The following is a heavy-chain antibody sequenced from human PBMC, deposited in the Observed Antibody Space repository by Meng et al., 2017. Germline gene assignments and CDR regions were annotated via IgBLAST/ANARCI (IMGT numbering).Heavy chain of an antibody. Sequence: EDHVLESGGGLVQPRWPLILSCASSGFTFSSYWMHWVRQTPGKGLVWVSRINTDGTTTTYADSVKGRFTISRDNAKNTLYLQMNSLRGEDTAVYYCARDVAGRGGYWGQGTLVTVAS. CDR3: ARDVAGRGGY. V-gene: IGHV3-74*01. CDR1: GFTFSSYW. CDR2: INTDGTTT. D-gene: IGHD1-26*01. J-gene: IGHJ4*02.